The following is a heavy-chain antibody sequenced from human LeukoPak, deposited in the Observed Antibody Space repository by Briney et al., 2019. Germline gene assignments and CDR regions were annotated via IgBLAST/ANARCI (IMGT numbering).Heavy chain of an antibody. CDR1: GYTFTSYY. D-gene: IGHD1-26*01. Sequence: ASVKVSCKASGYTFTSYYMHWVRQAPGQGLEWMGIINPSGGSTSYAQKFQGRVTMTRDTSISTAYMELSRLRSDDTAVYYCASLVRTSGWFDPWGQGTLVTVSS. J-gene: IGHJ5*02. CDR3: ASLVRTSGWFDP. CDR2: INPSGGST. V-gene: IGHV1-46*01.